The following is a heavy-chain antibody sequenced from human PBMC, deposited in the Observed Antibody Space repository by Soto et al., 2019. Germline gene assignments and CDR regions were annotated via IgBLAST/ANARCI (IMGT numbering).Heavy chain of an antibody. D-gene: IGHD5-12*01. CDR2: IYPGDSDT. Sequence: GESLKISCKGSGYSFTSYWIGWVRQMPGKGLEWMGIIYPGDSDTRYSPSFQGQVTISADKSIGTAYLQWSSLKASDTAMYYCARRHSGYDYVLPLDYWGQGTLVTVSS. V-gene: IGHV5-51*01. J-gene: IGHJ4*02. CDR1: GYSFTSYW. CDR3: ARRHSGYDYVLPLDY.